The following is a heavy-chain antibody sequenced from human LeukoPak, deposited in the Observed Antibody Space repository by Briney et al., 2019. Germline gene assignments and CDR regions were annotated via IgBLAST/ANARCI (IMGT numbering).Heavy chain of an antibody. CDR2: TLYDGSS. CDR3: ASLAMTGAARRGYLDN. Sequence: SETLSLTCTISGGSIISSSHYWGWIRQPPGKGLEWIGSVIGSTLYDGSSGYNPSLNSRLSISVDTSKNQFSLRLRSVTAGDTAIYFCASLAMTGAARRGYLDNWGQGTMVTVSS. J-gene: IGHJ4*02. CDR1: GGSIISSSHY. V-gene: IGHV4-39*01. D-gene: IGHD3-9*01.